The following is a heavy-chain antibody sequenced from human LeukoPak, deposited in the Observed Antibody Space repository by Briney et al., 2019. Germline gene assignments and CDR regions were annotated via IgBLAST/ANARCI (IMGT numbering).Heavy chain of an antibody. CDR1: GGSFSGYY. CDR2: INHSGST. V-gene: IGHV4-34*01. Sequence: PSETLSLTCAVYGGSFSGYYWSWIRQPPGKGLEWIGEINHSGSTNYNPSLKSRVTISVDTSKNQFSLKLTSVTAADTAVYYCARDHIRRGCGTNICYPMDVWGKGTTVTVSS. D-gene: IGHD2-2*01. J-gene: IGHJ6*04. CDR3: ARDHIRRGCGTNICYPMDV.